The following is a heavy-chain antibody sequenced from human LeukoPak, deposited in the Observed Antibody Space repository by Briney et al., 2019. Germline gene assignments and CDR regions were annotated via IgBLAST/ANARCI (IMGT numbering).Heavy chain of an antibody. J-gene: IGHJ5*02. CDR2: IYYSGST. CDR3: ARANLPGIAVAGTNWFDP. Sequence: PSETLSLTCTVSGGSISSSSYYWGWIRQPPGKGLEWIGSIYYSGSTYYNPSLKSRVTISVDTSKNQFSLKLSSVTAADTAVYYCARANLPGIAVAGTNWFDPWGQGTLVTVSS. V-gene: IGHV4-39*07. CDR1: GGSISSSSYY. D-gene: IGHD6-19*01.